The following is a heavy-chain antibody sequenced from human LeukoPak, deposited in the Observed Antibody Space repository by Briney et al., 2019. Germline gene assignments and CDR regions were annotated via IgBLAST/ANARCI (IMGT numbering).Heavy chain of an antibody. Sequence: ASVKVSCKASGYIFSDYYLHWVRQAPGQGPEWMGWINPNSGGANYAQKFQGRVTMTRDTSISTAYMELSRLRSDDTAVYYCARDDQYYDFWSGYYIRRAFDIWGQGTMVTVSS. D-gene: IGHD3-3*01. CDR2: INPNSGGA. CDR1: GYIFSDYY. CDR3: ARDDQYYDFWSGYYIRRAFDI. J-gene: IGHJ3*02. V-gene: IGHV1-2*02.